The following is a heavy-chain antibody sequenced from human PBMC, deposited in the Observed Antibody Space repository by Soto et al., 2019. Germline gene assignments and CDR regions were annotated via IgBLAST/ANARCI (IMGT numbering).Heavy chain of an antibody. CDR2: MLPVFGMG. CDR1: RGTFNTSP. CDR3: ATPHLRGRHYDVRSPPTASLCHYGLGD. D-gene: IGHD3-3*01. Sequence: QVQLAQSGAEVKKPGSSVRVSCQTSRGTFNTSPISWMRQAPGQGLEWLGDMLPVFGMGNYAQLFQDRLNLAADESTTSVCMEVSRLTPEDTAVYFCATPHLRGRHYDVRSPPTASLCHYGLGDRGHGPTVIVSS. V-gene: IGHV1-69*01. J-gene: IGHJ6*02.